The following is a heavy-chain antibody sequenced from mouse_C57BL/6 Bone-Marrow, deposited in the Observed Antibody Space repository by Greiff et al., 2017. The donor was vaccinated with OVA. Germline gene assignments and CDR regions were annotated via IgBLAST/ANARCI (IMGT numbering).Heavy chain of an antibody. CDR2: IDPSDSYT. Sequence: QVQLKQPGAELVMPGASVKLSCKASGYTFTSYWMHWVKQRPGQGLEWIGEIDPSDSYTNYNQKFKGKSTLTVDKSSSTAYMQLSSLTSEDSAVYYCARKGRWFSPLAYWGQGTLVTVSA. V-gene: IGHV1-69*01. CDR3: ARKGRWFSPLAY. J-gene: IGHJ3*01. D-gene: IGHD2-3*01. CDR1: GYTFTSYW.